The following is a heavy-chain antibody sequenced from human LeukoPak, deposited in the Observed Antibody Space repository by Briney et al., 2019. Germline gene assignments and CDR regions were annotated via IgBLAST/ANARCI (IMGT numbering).Heavy chain of an antibody. CDR3: AQRYCSSWPGFDP. J-gene: IGHJ5*02. V-gene: IGHV3-7*01. CDR1: GFTFSSHW. Sequence: PGGSLRLSCAASGFTFSSHWMSWVRQAPGKGLEWVANIKEDGSEKYYVDSVKGRFTISRDNAKNSLYLQMNSLRAEDTALYYCAQRYCSSWPGFDPWGQGTLVTVSS. D-gene: IGHD2-2*01. CDR2: IKEDGSEK.